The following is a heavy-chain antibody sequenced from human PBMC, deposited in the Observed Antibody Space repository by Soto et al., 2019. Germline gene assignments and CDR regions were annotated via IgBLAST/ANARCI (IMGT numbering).Heavy chain of an antibody. D-gene: IGHD6-13*01. Sequence: SETLSLTCTVSGGSISSYYWSWIRQPPGKGLEWIGYIYYSGSTNYNPSLKSRVTISVDTSKNQFSLKLSSVTAADTAVYYCARLTPVWYSSSWPDAFDIWGQGTMVTVSS. V-gene: IGHV4-59*08. J-gene: IGHJ3*02. CDR3: ARLTPVWYSSSWPDAFDI. CDR2: IYYSGST. CDR1: GGSISSYY.